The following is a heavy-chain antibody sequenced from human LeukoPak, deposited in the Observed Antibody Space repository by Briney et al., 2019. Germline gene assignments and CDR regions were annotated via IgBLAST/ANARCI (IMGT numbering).Heavy chain of an antibody. V-gene: IGHV3-48*02. D-gene: IGHD6-19*01. CDR2: ISTSSDTI. Sequence: GGSLRLSCAASGFTFSSYSMNWVRQAPGKGLEWLSYISTSSDTIYYADSVKGRFTISRDNAKNSLYLQMDSLRDEDTAVYYCARDEAVAGTDYYYYGMDVWGQGTTVTVSS. CDR3: ARDEAVAGTDYYYYGMDV. J-gene: IGHJ6*02. CDR1: GFTFSSYS.